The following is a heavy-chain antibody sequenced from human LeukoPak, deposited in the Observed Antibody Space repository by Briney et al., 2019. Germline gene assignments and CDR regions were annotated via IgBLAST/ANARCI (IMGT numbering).Heavy chain of an antibody. D-gene: IGHD1-26*01. CDR2: IESDESIR. CDR3: ARDRYSGSYPIDY. CDR1: GLTFRRYG. Sequence: PGGSLRLSCAASGLTFRRYGMHWVRQTPGKGLEWVAFIESDESIRQYADLVKGRFTISRDNSKNTLYLQMNSLRAEDTAVYYCARDRYSGSYPIDYWGQGTLVTVSS. J-gene: IGHJ4*02. V-gene: IGHV3-30*19.